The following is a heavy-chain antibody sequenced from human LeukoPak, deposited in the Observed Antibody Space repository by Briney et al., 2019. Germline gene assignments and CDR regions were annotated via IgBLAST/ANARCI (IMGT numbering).Heavy chain of an antibody. D-gene: IGHD6-19*01. V-gene: IGHV4-59*08. CDR2: IYYSGST. J-gene: IGHJ4*02. Sequence: SETLSLTCTVSGGSISSYYWSWIRQPPGKGLEWIGDIYYSGSTNYNPSLKSRVTISVDTSNNQSSLKLTSVTAADTAVYYCARHVAVAGIDYWGQGTLVTVSS. CDR1: GGSISSYY. CDR3: ARHVAVAGIDY.